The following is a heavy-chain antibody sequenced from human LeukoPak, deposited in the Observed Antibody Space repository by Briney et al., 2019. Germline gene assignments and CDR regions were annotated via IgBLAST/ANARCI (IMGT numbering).Heavy chain of an antibody. D-gene: IGHD2-2*03. Sequence: PGGSLRLSCAASGFTFSSYWMHWVRQAPGKGLVWVSRINSDGSSTSYADSVKGRFTTSRDNAKNTLYLQMNSLRAEDTAVYYCATGYCSSTSCYAAHYWGQGTLVTVSS. CDR3: ATGYCSSTSCYAAHY. J-gene: IGHJ4*02. CDR1: GFTFSSYW. V-gene: IGHV3-74*01. CDR2: INSDGSST.